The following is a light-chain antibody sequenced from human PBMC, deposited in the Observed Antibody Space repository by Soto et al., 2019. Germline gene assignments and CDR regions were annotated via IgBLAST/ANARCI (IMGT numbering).Light chain of an antibody. J-gene: IGKJ5*01. Sequence: IVMTQSPDSLAVSLGERATINCKSSQSVLYSSNNKKYLAWYKQKPGQPPKLFISWASTRESGVPDRFSVSGSGTNFTLTIISLQAEDVAVYYCQQDYTTLLTLGQVTRLAIK. CDR1: QSVLYSSNNKKY. CDR2: WAS. V-gene: IGKV4-1*01. CDR3: QQDYTTLLT.